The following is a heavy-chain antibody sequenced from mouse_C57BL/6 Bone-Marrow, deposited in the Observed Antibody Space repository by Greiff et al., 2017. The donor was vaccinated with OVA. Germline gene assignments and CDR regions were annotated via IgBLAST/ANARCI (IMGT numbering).Heavy chain of an antibody. J-gene: IGHJ2*01. V-gene: IGHV5-4*01. D-gene: IGHD2-5*01. CDR3: ARDRRVTYYFDY. CDR2: ISDGGSYT. Sequence: DVKLVESGGGLVKPGGSLKLSCAASGFTFSSSAMSWVRQTPEKRLEWVATISDGGSYTYYPDNVKGRFTISRDNAKNNLYLQMSHLKSEDTAMYYCARDRRVTYYFDYWGQGTTLTVSS. CDR1: GFTFSSSA.